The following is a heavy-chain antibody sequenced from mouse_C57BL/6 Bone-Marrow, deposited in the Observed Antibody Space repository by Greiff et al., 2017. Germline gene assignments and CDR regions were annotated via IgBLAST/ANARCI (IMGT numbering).Heavy chain of an antibody. J-gene: IGHJ1*03. CDR1: YTFSRRVH. CDR2: GPGLEWIG. V-gene: IGHV1-87*01. Sequence: QVQLQQSGPELARPWASVKISCQAFYTFSRRVHFAIRDTNYWMQWVQQRPGPGLEWIGAIYPGNGDTSYNQKFKGKATLTADKSSSTAYMQLSSLTSEDSAVYYCARVYYGNGGWYFDVWGTGTTVTVSS. CDR3: SEDSAVYYCARVYYGNGGWYFDV. D-gene: IGHD2-1*01.